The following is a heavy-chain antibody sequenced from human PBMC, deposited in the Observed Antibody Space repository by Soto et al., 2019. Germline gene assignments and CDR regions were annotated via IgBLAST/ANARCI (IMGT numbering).Heavy chain of an antibody. CDR2: IYHSGST. V-gene: IGHV4-4*02. Sequence: ASETLSLTCAVPGGSISSSNWWSWVRQPPGKGLEWIGEIYHSGSTNYNPSLKSRVTISVDKSKNQFSLKLSSATAADTAVYYCARDSHSSGYPGDYYYGMDVWGQGTTVTVSS. D-gene: IGHD3-22*01. CDR1: GGSISSSNW. J-gene: IGHJ6*02. CDR3: ARDSHSSGYPGDYYYGMDV.